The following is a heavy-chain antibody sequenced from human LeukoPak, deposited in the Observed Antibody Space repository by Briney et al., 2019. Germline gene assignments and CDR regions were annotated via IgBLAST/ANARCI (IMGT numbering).Heavy chain of an antibody. CDR1: GDSISGYY. CDR3: ARGSMVYSLGY. D-gene: IGHD2-8*01. J-gene: IGHJ4*02. Sequence: SETLSLTCTLSGDSISGYYWSWLRQPPGKGLEWIGYIYYSGSTNYNPSLKSRVTISVDTSQNQFSLKLRSVTAADTAVYYCARGSMVYSLGYWGQGTLVTVSS. V-gene: IGHV4-59*01. CDR2: IYYSGST.